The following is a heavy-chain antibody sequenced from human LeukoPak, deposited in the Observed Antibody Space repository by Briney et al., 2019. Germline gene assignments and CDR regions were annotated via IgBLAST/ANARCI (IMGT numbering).Heavy chain of an antibody. Sequence: GGSLRLSCAASGFTVSSNYMSWVRQAPGKGLEWVSVIYSGGSIYYADSVKGRFTISRDNSKNTLYLQMNSLRAEDTAVYYCARDESFYGSGRYYWGQGTLVTVPS. CDR2: IYSGGSI. J-gene: IGHJ4*02. CDR1: GFTVSSNY. V-gene: IGHV3-53*01. D-gene: IGHD3-10*01. CDR3: ARDESFYGSGRYY.